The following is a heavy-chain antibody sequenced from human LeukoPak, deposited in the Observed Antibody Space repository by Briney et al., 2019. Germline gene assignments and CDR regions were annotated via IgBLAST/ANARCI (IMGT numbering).Heavy chain of an antibody. Sequence: ASVKVSCKASGYTFTSYDINWVRQAPGQGLEWMGIINPSGGSTSYAQKFQGRVTMTRDTSTSTVYMELSSLRSEDTAVYYCAREPRGDGFDYWGQGTLVTVSS. CDR3: AREPRGDGFDY. J-gene: IGHJ4*02. V-gene: IGHV1-46*01. D-gene: IGHD3-16*01. CDR1: GYTFTSYD. CDR2: INPSGGST.